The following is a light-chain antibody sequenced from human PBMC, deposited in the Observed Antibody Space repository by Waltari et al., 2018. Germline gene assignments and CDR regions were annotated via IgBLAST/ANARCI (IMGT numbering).Light chain of an antibody. CDR3: EHYVSLPAT. CDR1: ESVART. CDR2: GAS. J-gene: IGKJ1*01. Sequence: RASESVARTLAPDQQKPGPAPRLLIYGASSRATGIPDRFSGSGSGTDFSLTISRLEPDDSAVYFCEHYVSLPATFGQGTKVEIK. V-gene: IGKV3-20*01.